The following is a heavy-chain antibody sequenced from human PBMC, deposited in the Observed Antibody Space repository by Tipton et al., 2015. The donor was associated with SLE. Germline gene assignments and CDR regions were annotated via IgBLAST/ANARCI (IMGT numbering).Heavy chain of an antibody. D-gene: IGHD6-13*01. CDR3: AREGEIAAADRPFDY. CDR2: IYYSGST. J-gene: IGHJ4*02. Sequence: TLSLTCTVSGGSISRSTYYWGWIRQPPGKGLEWIGSIYYSGSTYHNPSLKSRVTISVDTSKNQFSLQLNSVTPEDTAVYYCAREGEIAAADRPFDYWGQGTLVTVSS. V-gene: IGHV4-39*07. CDR1: GGSISRSTYY.